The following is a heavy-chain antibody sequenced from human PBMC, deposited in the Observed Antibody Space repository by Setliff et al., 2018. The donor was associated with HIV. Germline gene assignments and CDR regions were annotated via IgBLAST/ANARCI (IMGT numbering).Heavy chain of an antibody. V-gene: IGHV1-69*05. Sequence: RASVKVSCKASGGTFSSYAISWVRQAPGQGLEWMGGIIPIFGTANYAQKFQGRVTITTDESTSTAYMELSSLRSEDTAVYYCARGDSSSWYAYAFDIWGQGTMVTVSS. J-gene: IGHJ3*02. D-gene: IGHD6-13*01. CDR3: ARGDSSSWYAYAFDI. CDR1: GGTFSSYA. CDR2: IIPIFGTA.